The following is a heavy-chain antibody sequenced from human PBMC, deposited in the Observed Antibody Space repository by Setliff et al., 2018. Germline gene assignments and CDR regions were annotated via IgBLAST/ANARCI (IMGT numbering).Heavy chain of an antibody. J-gene: IGHJ6*03. Sequence: PGGSLRLSCAASGFTFSGYSMNWVRQAPGKGLEWVSYFSGSSHIISYADSVKGRFTISRDNAKNSLYLQMNSLRAEDTAVYYCAKASSSWYRGIYYYYYYMDVWGKGTTVTVSS. CDR3: AKASSSWYRGIYYYYYYMDV. CDR2: FSGSSHII. V-gene: IGHV3-48*01. D-gene: IGHD6-13*01. CDR1: GFTFSGYS.